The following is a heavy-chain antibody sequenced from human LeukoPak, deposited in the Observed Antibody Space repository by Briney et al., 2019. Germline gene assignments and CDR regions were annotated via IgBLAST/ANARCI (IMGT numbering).Heavy chain of an antibody. CDR1: GYSFTSYW. J-gene: IGHJ4*02. D-gene: IGHD1-26*01. V-gene: IGHV5-51*01. CDR3: ARPGLISGSYFDY. Sequence: GESLKISCKGSGYSFTSYWIGWVRQMPGEGLEWMGIIYPGDSDTRYSPSFQGQVTISADKSISTAYLQWSSLKASDTAMYYCARPGLISGSYFDYWGQGTLVTVSS. CDR2: IYPGDSDT.